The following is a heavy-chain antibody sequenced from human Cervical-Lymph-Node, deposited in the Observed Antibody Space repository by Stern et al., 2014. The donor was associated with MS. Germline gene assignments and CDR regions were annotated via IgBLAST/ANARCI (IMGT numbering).Heavy chain of an antibody. CDR1: GYTFTSYG. V-gene: IGHV1-18*01. J-gene: IGHJ3*02. Sequence: QVQLVESGAEVKKPGASVKVSCKASGYTFTSYGISWVRQAPGQGLEWMGWISAYNGNTNYAQKLQGRVTRTTDTSTSTAYMELRSLRSDDTAVYYCARVDSIVVVVAATDAFDIWGQGTMVTVSS. CDR2: ISAYNGNT. CDR3: ARVDSIVVVVAATDAFDI. D-gene: IGHD2-15*01.